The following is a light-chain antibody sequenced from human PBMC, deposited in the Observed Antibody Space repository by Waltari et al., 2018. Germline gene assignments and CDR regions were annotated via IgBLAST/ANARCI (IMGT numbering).Light chain of an antibody. CDR1: SSNIGRNY. CDR3: ATWDDSLGGYVV. J-gene: IGLJ2*01. V-gene: IGLV1-47*01. Sequence: SVLTQPPAASGTPGQRVTISCSGSSSNIGRNYVYWYQKVPGTAPKLLKYRDDQGPSGVPDRLSVSKSGTSASLAISGLRSEDEAEYYCATWDDSLGGYVVFGGGTKLTVL. CDR2: RDD.